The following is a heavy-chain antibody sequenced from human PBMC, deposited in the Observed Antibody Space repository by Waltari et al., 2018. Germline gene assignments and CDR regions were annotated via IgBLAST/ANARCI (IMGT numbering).Heavy chain of an antibody. Sequence: QVQLQQWGAGLLKPSETLSLTCAVYGGSFSGYYWSWIPQPPREGLEWSGEINHSGSNNYNPSLKSRVTISVDTSKNQFSLKLSSVTAADTAVYYCARVYRAAAGKGSSWFDPWGQGTLVTVSS. D-gene: IGHD6-13*01. CDR1: GGSFSGYY. CDR3: ARVYRAAAGKGSSWFDP. J-gene: IGHJ5*02. CDR2: INHSGSN. V-gene: IGHV4-34*01.